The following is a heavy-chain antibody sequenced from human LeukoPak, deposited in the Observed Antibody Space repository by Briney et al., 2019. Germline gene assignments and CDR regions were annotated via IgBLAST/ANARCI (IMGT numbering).Heavy chain of an antibody. CDR2: IIPIFGTA. J-gene: IGHJ4*02. Sequence: ASVKVSCKASGGTFTSYAISWVRQAPAQGLEWMGRIIPIFGTANYAQKFQGRVTITTDEYTSTAYMELSSLRSEDTAVYYCARDPYSSGRFDYWGQGTLVTVSS. D-gene: IGHD6-19*01. V-gene: IGHV1-69*05. CDR1: GGTFTSYA. CDR3: ARDPYSSGRFDY.